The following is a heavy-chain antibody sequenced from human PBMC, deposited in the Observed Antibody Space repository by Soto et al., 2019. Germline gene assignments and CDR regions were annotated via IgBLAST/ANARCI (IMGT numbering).Heavy chain of an antibody. Sequence: PGGSLRLSCAASGFTFSSYAMSWVRQAPGKGLEWVSAISGSGGSTYYADSVKGRFTISRDNSKNTLYLQMNSLRAEDTAVYYCAKDLYGDSRAEYFQHWGQGTLVTVSS. CDR3: AKDLYGDSRAEYFQH. J-gene: IGHJ1*01. CDR2: ISGSGGST. CDR1: GFTFSSYA. D-gene: IGHD4-17*01. V-gene: IGHV3-23*01.